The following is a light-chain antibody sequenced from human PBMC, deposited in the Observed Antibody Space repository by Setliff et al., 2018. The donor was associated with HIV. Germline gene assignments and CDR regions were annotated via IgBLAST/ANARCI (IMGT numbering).Light chain of an antibody. CDR1: RSNIGSPYD. V-gene: IGLV1-40*01. CDR2: AND. Sequence: QSVLTQPPSVSGAPGQRVTLSCTGSRSNIGSPYDVHWYQQLPGAAPKLLIYANDNRPSGVPDRFSGSRSGTSASLAIAGLQAEDEADYYCGSCTSTSPWAFGTGTKVTVL. CDR3: GSCTSTSPWA. J-gene: IGLJ1*01.